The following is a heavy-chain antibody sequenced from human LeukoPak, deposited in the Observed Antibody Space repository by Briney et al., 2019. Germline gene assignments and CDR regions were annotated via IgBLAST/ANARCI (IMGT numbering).Heavy chain of an antibody. V-gene: IGHV3-74*01. CDR2: VNSEGSST. CDR1: GFTFSSHW. CDR3: VSTVDYWYFDL. D-gene: IGHD6-19*01. J-gene: IGHJ2*01. Sequence: PGESLRLSCAASGFTFSSHWMHWVRQAPGKGLMWVSRVNSEGSSTTYADSVKGRFTISRDNAKNTLYLQINSLRAEDTAVYYCVSTVDYWYFDLWGRGTLVIVSS.